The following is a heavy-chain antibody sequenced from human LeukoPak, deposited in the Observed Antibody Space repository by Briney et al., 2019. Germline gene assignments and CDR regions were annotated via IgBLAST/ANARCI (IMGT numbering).Heavy chain of an antibody. CDR3: ARITGIAAAGTAWYFDL. CDR2: IYPGDSDT. J-gene: IGHJ2*01. V-gene: IGHV5-51*01. Sequence: GESLKISCKASGYSFTTYWIGWVRQVPGKGLEWMGIIYPGDSDTRYSPSFQGQVTISADKSISTAYLQWSSLKASDTAMYYCARITGIAAAGTAWYFDLWGRGTLVTVSS. CDR1: GYSFTTYW. D-gene: IGHD6-13*01.